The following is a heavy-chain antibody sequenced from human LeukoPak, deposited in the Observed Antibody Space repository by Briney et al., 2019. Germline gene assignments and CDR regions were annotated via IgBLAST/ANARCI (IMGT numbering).Heavy chain of an antibody. D-gene: IGHD6-6*01. CDR2: ISGSGGST. V-gene: IGHV3-23*01. Sequence: PGGSLRLSCAASGFTFSSDSMNWVRQAPGKGLEWVSAISGSGGSTYYADSVKGRFTISRDNSKNTLYLQMNSLRAEDTAVYYCAKENGYSSSSVDYWGQGTLVTVSS. CDR1: GFTFSSDS. CDR3: AKENGYSSSSVDY. J-gene: IGHJ4*02.